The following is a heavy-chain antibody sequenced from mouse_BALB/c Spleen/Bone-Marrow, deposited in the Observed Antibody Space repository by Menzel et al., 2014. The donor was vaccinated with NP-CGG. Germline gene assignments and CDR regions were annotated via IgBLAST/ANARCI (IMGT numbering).Heavy chain of an antibody. CDR3: TRDGKGNYDYAMDY. Sequence: EVQVVESGGGLVKPGGSLKLSCAASGFTFSSYTMSWVRQTPEKRLGWVATISSGGSYTYYPDSVKGRFTISRDNAKNTPYLQMSSLKSEDTAMYYCTRDGKGNYDYAMDYWGQGTSVTVSS. D-gene: IGHD2-1*01. CDR2: ISSGGSYT. V-gene: IGHV5-6-4*01. J-gene: IGHJ4*01. CDR1: GFTFSSYT.